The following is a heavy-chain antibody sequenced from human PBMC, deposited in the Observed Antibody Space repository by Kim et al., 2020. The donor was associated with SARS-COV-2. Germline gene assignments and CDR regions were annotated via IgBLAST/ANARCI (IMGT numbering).Heavy chain of an antibody. CDR3: TQRPPSSESGFSYYFRS. J-gene: IGHJ4*02. CDR1: GFMFTTFG. CDR2: ISSGGGT. Sequence: GGSLRLSCVTSGFMFTTFGMDWVRQAPGEGLEWVSGISSGGGTYYADSVRGRFAISRDTSKNTIYLQMNSLRTADTAVYYCTQRPPSSESGFSYYFRSWGQGTLVTVSS. V-gene: IGHV3-23*05. D-gene: IGHD5-12*01.